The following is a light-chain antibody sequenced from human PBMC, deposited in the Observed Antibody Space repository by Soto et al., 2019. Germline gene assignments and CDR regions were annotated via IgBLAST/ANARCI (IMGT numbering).Light chain of an antibody. Sequence: GLTQSTFTLSLSTRDRATLSCRASQSVSSSYLAWYQQKPGQAPRLLIYGASSRATGIPDRFSGSGSGTDFTLTISRLEPEDFAVYYCQQYGSSPRTFGQGTKVDI. CDR1: QSVSSSY. J-gene: IGKJ1*01. CDR2: GAS. CDR3: QQYGSSPRT. V-gene: IGKV3-20*01.